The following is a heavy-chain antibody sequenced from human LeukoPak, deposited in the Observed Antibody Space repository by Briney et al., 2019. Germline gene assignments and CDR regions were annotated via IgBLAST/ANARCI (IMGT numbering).Heavy chain of an antibody. CDR3: ARVPTVAGTYYYMDV. Sequence: PGGSLRLSCAASGFTFSSYSMSWVRQAPGKGLEWVSSISSSSSYIYYADSVKGRFTISRDNAKNSLYLQMNSLRAEDTAVYYCARVPTVAGTYYYMDVWGKGTTVTVSS. CDR1: GFTFSSYS. D-gene: IGHD6-19*01. V-gene: IGHV3-21*01. CDR2: ISSSSSYI. J-gene: IGHJ6*03.